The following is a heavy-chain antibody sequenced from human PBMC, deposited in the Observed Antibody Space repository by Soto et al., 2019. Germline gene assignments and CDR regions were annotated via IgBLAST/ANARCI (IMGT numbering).Heavy chain of an antibody. V-gene: IGHV4-59*01. Sequence: SETLSLTCTVSGGSISSYYWSWIRQPPGKGLEWIGYIYYSGSTNYNPSLKSRVTISVDTSKNQFSLKLSSVTAADTAVYYCARAKGNCGGDCYSWLEPWGQVNLVIFSS. J-gene: IGHJ5*02. CDR3: ARAKGNCGGDCYSWLEP. CDR2: IYYSGST. D-gene: IGHD2-21*02. CDR1: GGSISSYY.